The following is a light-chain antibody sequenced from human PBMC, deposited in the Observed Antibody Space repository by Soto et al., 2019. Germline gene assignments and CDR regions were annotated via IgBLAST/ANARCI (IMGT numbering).Light chain of an antibody. V-gene: IGLV1-51*01. CDR2: DDN. J-gene: IGLJ1*01. CDR3: GSWDSSLSAYV. CDR1: SSNIGGNS. Sequence: QSVLTQPPSVSAAPGQTVTISCSGSSSNIGGNSVSWYQQLPGTAPKLLIYDDNQRPSGIPARFSGSKSGTSATLGITGFQTGDEADYYCGSWDSSLSAYVFGTGTKVTVL.